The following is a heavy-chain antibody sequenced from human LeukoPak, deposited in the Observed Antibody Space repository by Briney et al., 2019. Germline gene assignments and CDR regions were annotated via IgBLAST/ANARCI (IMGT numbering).Heavy chain of an antibody. Sequence: GGSLRLSCAASGFTFDDYGMSWVRQAPGKGLEWVSGINWNGGSTGYADSVKGRFTISRDNARNSLYLQMNSLRAEDTALYYCARRGYSGYDFDYWGQGTLVTVSS. J-gene: IGHJ4*02. CDR2: INWNGGST. V-gene: IGHV3-20*04. CDR3: ARRGYSGYDFDY. CDR1: GFTFDDYG. D-gene: IGHD5-12*01.